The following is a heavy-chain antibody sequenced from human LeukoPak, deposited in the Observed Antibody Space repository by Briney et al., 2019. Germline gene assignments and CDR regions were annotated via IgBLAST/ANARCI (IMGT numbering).Heavy chain of an antibody. D-gene: IGHD6-13*01. J-gene: IGHJ1*01. CDR3: ATRIAAAVLYFQH. CDR2: IYHSGST. V-gene: IGHV4-4*02. Sequence: SETLSLTCAVSGGSISSSNWWSWVRQPPGKGLEWIGEIYHSGSTNYNPSLKSRVTISVDKSKNQFSLKLSSVTAADTAVYYCATRIAAAVLYFQHWGQGTLVTVSS. CDR1: GGSISSSNW.